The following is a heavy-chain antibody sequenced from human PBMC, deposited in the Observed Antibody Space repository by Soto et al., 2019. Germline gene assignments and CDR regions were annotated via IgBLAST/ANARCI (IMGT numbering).Heavy chain of an antibody. CDR1: GFTFSSYG. Sequence: QPGGSLRLSCAASGFTFSSYGMHWVRQAPGKGLEWVAVISYDGSNKYYADSVKGRFTISRDNSKNTLYLQMNSLRAEDTAVYYCAKDEAYYGDHFDYWGQGTLVTVSS. CDR3: AKDEAYYGDHFDY. CDR2: ISYDGSNK. J-gene: IGHJ4*02. D-gene: IGHD4-17*01. V-gene: IGHV3-30*18.